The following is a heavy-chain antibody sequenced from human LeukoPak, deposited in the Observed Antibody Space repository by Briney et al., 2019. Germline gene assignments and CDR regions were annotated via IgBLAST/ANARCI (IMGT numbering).Heavy chain of an antibody. V-gene: IGHV4-30-2*01. J-gene: IGHJ4*02. CDR1: GGSISSGGYY. Sequence: PSETLSLTCTVSGGSISSGGYYWSWIRQPPGKGLEWIGYIYHSGSTYYNPSLKSRVTISVDRSKNQFSLKLSSVTAADTAVYYCASFGVRRAAGYWGQGTLVTVSS. CDR2: IYHSGST. CDR3: ASFGVRRAAGY. D-gene: IGHD3-16*01.